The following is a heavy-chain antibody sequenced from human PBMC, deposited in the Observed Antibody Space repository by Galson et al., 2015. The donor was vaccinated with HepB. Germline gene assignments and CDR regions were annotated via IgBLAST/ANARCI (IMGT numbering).Heavy chain of an antibody. CDR1: GYTFTSYG. D-gene: IGHD3-9*01. Sequence: SVKVSCKASGYTFTSYGISWVRQAPGQGLEWMGWISAYNGNTNYAQKLQGRVTMTTDTSTSTAYMELRSLRSDDTAVYYCARDVYDILTGYPGGFDYWGQGTLVTVSS. CDR2: ISAYNGNT. J-gene: IGHJ4*02. V-gene: IGHV1-18*01. CDR3: ARDVYDILTGYPGGFDY.